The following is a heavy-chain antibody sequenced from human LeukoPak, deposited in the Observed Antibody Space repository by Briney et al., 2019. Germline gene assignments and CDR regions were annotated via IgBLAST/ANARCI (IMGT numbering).Heavy chain of an antibody. CDR3: ARVAAVAGNAFDI. D-gene: IGHD6-19*01. Sequence: SETLSLTCTVSGASLSLHYWSWIRQPPGKGLEWIGSIYYSGSTYYNPSLKSRVTISLDTSKNQFSLELNSVTAADTAVYYCARVAAVAGNAFDIWGQGTMVTVSS. J-gene: IGHJ3*02. V-gene: IGHV4-38-2*02. CDR2: IYYSGST. CDR1: GASLSLHY.